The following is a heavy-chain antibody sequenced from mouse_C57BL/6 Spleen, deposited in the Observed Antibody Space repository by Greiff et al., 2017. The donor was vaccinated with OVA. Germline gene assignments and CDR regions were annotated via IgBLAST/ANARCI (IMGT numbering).Heavy chain of an antibody. CDR3: ARASKTHYFDY. CDR1: GFTFSDYG. CDR2: ISSGSSTI. Sequence: VQLKQSGGGLVKPGGSLKLSCAASGFTFSDYGMHWVRQAPEKGLEWVAYISSGSSTIYYADTVKGRFTISRDNAKNTLFLQMTSLRSEDTAMYYCARASKTHYFDYWGQGTTLTVSS. V-gene: IGHV5-17*01. J-gene: IGHJ2*01. D-gene: IGHD2-5*01.